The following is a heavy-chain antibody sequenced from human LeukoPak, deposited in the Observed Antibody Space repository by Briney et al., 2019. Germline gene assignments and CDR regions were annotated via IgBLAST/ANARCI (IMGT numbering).Heavy chain of an antibody. CDR3: TRLAEMPIVTASFDL. V-gene: IGHV3-73*01. CDR1: AFTFSDSG. Sequence: GGSLRLSCAASAFTFSDSGIHWVRQASGKGLEWVGRIRSKGNGYATAYAASVNGRFTVSRDESQNTAYLQMYSLKIEDTAIYYCTRLAEMPIVTASFDLWGQGTMVTVSS. J-gene: IGHJ3*01. CDR2: IRSKGNGYAT. D-gene: IGHD5-24*01.